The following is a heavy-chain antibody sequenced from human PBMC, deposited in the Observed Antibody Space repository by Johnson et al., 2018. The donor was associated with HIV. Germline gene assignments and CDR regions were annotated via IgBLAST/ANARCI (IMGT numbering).Heavy chain of an antibody. J-gene: IGHJ3*02. V-gene: IGHV3-43*01. CDR1: GFTFSSYG. CDR3: AKDMAAQGAFDI. CDR2: ISWDGGST. Sequence: VQLVESGGGVVQPGGSLRLSCAASGFTFSSYGMHWVRQAPGKGLEWVSLISWDGGSTYYADSVKGRFTISRDNSKNSLYLQMNSLRTEDTALYYCAKDMAAQGAFDIWGQGTMVTVSS.